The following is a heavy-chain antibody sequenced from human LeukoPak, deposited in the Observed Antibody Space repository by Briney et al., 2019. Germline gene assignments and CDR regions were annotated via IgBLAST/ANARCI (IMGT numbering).Heavy chain of an antibody. CDR2: ITGSDDKT. V-gene: IGHV3-23*01. J-gene: IGHJ3*02. D-gene: IGHD1-14*01. Sequence: GGSLSLSCAASGFTFSNAAMTWVRQAPGKGLEWVSTITGSDDKTYYADSVKGRFTISRDYSKNTLYLQMNSLRAEDTAVYYCAKDRTGAFDTWGQGTMVTVSS. CDR3: AKDRTGAFDT. CDR1: GFTFSNAA.